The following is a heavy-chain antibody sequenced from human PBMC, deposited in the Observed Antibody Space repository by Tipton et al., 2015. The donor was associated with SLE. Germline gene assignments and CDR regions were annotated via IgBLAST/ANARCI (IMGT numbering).Heavy chain of an antibody. Sequence: TLSLTCAVYGGSFSGYYWSWIRQPPGKGLEWIGEINHSGSTNYNPSLKSRVTISVDTSKNQFSLKLSSVTAADTAVYYCARNYYDSSGYYFHYYYYYMDVWGKGTTVTVSS. CDR3: ARNYYDSSGYYFHYYYYYMDV. J-gene: IGHJ6*03. D-gene: IGHD3-22*01. CDR2: INHSGST. CDR1: GGSFSGYY. V-gene: IGHV4-34*01.